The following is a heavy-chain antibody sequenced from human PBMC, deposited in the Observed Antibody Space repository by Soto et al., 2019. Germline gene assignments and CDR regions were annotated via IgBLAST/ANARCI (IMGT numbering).Heavy chain of an antibody. CDR3: ARDSGYYDYIWGSYRPFDY. Sequence: GGSLRLSCAASGFTFSSYWMSWVRQAPGKGLEWVANIKQDGSEKYYVDSVKGRFTISRDNAKNSLYLQMNSLRAEDTAGYYCARDSGYYDYIWGSYRPFDYWGQGTLVTVSS. CDR1: GFTFSSYW. CDR2: IKQDGSEK. V-gene: IGHV3-7*01. J-gene: IGHJ4*02. D-gene: IGHD3-16*02.